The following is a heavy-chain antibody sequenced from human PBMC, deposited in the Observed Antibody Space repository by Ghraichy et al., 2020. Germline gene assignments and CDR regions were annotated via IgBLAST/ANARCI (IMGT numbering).Heavy chain of an antibody. CDR3: ARDLKGVLMVYAPWGYGMDV. CDR2: INPNSGGT. J-gene: IGHJ6*02. D-gene: IGHD2-8*01. V-gene: IGHV1-2*02. Sequence: ASVKVSCKASGYTFTGYYMHWVRQAPGQGLEWMGWINPNSGGTNYAQKFQGRVTMTRDTSISTAYMELSRLRSDDTAVYYCARDLKGVLMVYAPWGYGMDVWGQGTTVTVSS. CDR1: GYTFTGYY.